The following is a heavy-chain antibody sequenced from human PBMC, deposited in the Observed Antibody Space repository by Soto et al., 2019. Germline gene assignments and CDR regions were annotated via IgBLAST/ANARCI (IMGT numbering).Heavy chain of an antibody. V-gene: IGHV3-33*01. J-gene: IGHJ5*02. CDR1: GFTFSSYG. D-gene: IGHD4-17*01. CDR2: IWYDGSNK. CDR3: ARDYYGDSVGWFDP. Sequence: QVQLVESGGGVVQPGRSLRLSCAASGFTFSSYGMHWVRQAPGKGLEWVAVIWYDGSNKYYADSVKGRFTISRDNSKNTLYLQMDSLRAEDRAVYYCARDYYGDSVGWFDPWGQGTLVTGSS.